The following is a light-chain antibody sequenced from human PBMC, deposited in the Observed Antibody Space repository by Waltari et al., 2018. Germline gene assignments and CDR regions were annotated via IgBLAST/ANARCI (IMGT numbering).Light chain of an antibody. CDR3: AAWDDSLNDFV. J-gene: IGLJ1*01. CDR2: RNT. Sequence: QSVLTQPPSASGTPGQRVTISCSGSNSNPGSNTVTWYQQLPGTAPKLPVDRNTQRPLGVPARLSGSKSRAKASLAISGLQSEDEADYYCAAWDDSLNDFVFGAGTKVTVL. V-gene: IGLV1-44*01. CDR1: NSNPGSNT.